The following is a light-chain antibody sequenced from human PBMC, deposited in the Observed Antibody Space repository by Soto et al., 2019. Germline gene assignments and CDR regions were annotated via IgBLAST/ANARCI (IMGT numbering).Light chain of an antibody. V-gene: IGLV2-14*03. CDR3: SSYTRTATRYV. CDR1: SNDVGAYNF. Sequence: QSALTQPASVSGSPGQSITISCSGTSNDVGAYNFVSWYQQHPGRAPKLILYDVTSRPSNVSNRFSGSKSGNTASLTISGLRPEDEADYFCSSYTRTATRYVFGSGTKLTVL. CDR2: DVT. J-gene: IGLJ1*01.